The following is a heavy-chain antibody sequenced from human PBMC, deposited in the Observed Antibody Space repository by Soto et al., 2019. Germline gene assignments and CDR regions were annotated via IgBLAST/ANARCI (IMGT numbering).Heavy chain of an antibody. CDR2: IYYTGSI. CDR3: ARDLRFRGFYGMDV. V-gene: IGHV4-31*02. Sequence: QVQLVESGGGVVQPGRSLRLSCAASGSSFSSYGIHWVRQVPGKGLEWIGYIYYTGSIYYNPSLKSRVTISVDTSKNQFSLKLSSVTAADTAVYYCARDLRFRGFYGMDVWGQGTTVTVSS. J-gene: IGHJ6*02. D-gene: IGHD3-10*01. CDR1: GSSFSSYGIH.